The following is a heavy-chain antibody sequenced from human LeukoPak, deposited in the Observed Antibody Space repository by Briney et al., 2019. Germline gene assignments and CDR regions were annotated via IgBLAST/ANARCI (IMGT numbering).Heavy chain of an antibody. D-gene: IGHD3-10*01. V-gene: IGHV4-34*01. Sequence: GSLRLSCAVSGFTFSSYAMSWVRQPPGKGLEWIGEINHSGSTNYNPSLKSRVTISVDTSKNQFSLKLSSVTAADTAVYYCARGYGSFDPWGQGTLVTVSS. J-gene: IGHJ5*02. CDR3: ARGYGSFDP. CDR1: GFTFSSYA. CDR2: INHSGST.